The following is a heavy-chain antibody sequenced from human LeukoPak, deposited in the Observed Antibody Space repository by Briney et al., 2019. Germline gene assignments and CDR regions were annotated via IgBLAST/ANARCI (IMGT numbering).Heavy chain of an antibody. Sequence: GESLRLSCAASGFIFSNYAMSWVRQAPGKGLEWVSSITGSGGYTYYADSVKGRFTISRDNAKNSLYLQMNSLRAEDTAVYYCAELGITMIGGVWGKGTTVTISS. D-gene: IGHD3-10*02. CDR1: GFIFSNYA. J-gene: IGHJ6*04. CDR3: AELGITMIGGV. V-gene: IGHV3-23*01. CDR2: ITGSGGYT.